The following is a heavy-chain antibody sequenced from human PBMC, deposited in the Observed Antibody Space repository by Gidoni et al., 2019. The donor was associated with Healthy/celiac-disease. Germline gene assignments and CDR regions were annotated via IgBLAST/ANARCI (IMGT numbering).Heavy chain of an antibody. D-gene: IGHD4-17*01. CDR1: AGYISSGGYY. CDR3: ARGLGDRPFNWFDP. Sequence: QVQLQESCPGLVQPSQTLSLTCTVSAGYISSGGYYWSWIRQHPGKGLECIGYIYYRGSTYYNPSLKSRVTISVDTSKNQFSLKLSSVTAADTAVYYCARGLGDRPFNWFDPWGQGTLVTVSS. V-gene: IGHV4-31*03. J-gene: IGHJ5*02. CDR2: IYYRGST.